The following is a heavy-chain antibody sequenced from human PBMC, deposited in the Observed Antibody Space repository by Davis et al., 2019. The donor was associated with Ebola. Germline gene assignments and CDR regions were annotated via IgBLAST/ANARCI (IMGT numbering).Heavy chain of an antibody. Sequence: MPGGSLRLSCAASGFTFSSYSMNWVRQAPGKGLEWIGEIYHSGSTNYNPSLKSRVTISVDTSKNQFSLKLSSVTAADTAVYYCARGRPFFWGQGTLVTVSS. V-gene: IGHV4-34*01. J-gene: IGHJ4*02. CDR2: IYHSGST. CDR1: GFTFSSYS. CDR3: ARGRPFF. D-gene: IGHD2/OR15-2a*01.